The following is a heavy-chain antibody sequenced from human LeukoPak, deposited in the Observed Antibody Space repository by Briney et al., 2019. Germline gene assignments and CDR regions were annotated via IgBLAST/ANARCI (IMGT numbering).Heavy chain of an antibody. J-gene: IGHJ3*02. CDR3: ARGVWTLDSSGYYIDAFDI. CDR2: LNPKSGIT. Sequence: GSSVKVSCNPAGYAFTSYDVNRGRQATGQGLEWMGGLNPKSGITGYAQKFQGRVTMSRNNSISTAFMELSSLRSEDTAVHYCARGVWTLDSSGYYIDAFDIWGQGTTVSVSS. D-gene: IGHD3-22*01. CDR1: GYAFTSYD. V-gene: IGHV1-8*01.